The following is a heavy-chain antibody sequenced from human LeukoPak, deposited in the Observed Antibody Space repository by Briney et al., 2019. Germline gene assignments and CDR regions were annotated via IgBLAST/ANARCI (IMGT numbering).Heavy chain of an antibody. CDR3: AKTSRGDSYFDY. V-gene: IGHV3-23*01. J-gene: IGHJ4*02. Sequence: GGSLRLSCAASGFTFSSYAMSWVRQAPGKGLEWVPAISGSGGSTYYADSVKGRFTISRDNSKNTLYLQMNSLRAEDTAVYYCAKTSRGDSYFDYWGQGTLVTVSS. D-gene: IGHD4-17*01. CDR2: ISGSGGST. CDR1: GFTFSSYA.